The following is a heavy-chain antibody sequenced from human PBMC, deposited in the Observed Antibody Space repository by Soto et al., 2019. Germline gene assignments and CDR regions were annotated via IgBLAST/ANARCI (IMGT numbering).Heavy chain of an antibody. CDR3: ARDLDGSGSYYTDY. V-gene: IGHV1-18*01. CDR1: GYTFNIYG. Sequence: ASVKVSCKTSGYTFNIYGINWVRQAPGQGLEWMGWIKPHNGNTKYAQTLQDRLIMTTDTATSTAYMELRSLRSDDTAVYYCARDLDGSGSYYTDYWSQGTLVTGSS. D-gene: IGHD3-10*01. CDR2: IKPHNGNT. J-gene: IGHJ4*02.